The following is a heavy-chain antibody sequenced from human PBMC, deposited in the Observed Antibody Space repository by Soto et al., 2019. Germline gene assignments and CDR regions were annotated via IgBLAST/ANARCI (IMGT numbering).Heavy chain of an antibody. J-gene: IGHJ5*01. V-gene: IGHV4-59*01. D-gene: IGHD3-10*02. CDR3: ASMIGDPVLSFDS. Sequence: QVQLQESGPGLVKPSETLSLTCTVSGGSISSYYWSWIRQPPGKGLEWIGFIFYSGSTSYNPSLKSRVTISIDTSEYQCSLKLNSVTAADTAVYYCASMIGDPVLSFDSWGQGTRVAVSS. CDR1: GGSISSYY. CDR2: IFYSGST.